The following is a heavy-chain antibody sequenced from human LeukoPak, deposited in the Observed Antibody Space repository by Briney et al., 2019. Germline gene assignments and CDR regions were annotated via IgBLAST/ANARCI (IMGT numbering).Heavy chain of an antibody. V-gene: IGHV1-3*01. J-gene: IGHJ5*02. CDR2: INAGNGNT. CDR3: ARDRDSSGWGSWFDP. Sequence: ASVKVSCKASGYTFTSYAMHWVRQAPGQRLEWMGWINAGNGNTKYSQKFQGRVTITRDTSASTAYMELSSLRSEDTAVYYCARDRDSSGWGSWFDPWGQGTLVAVSS. CDR1: GYTFTSYA. D-gene: IGHD6-19*01.